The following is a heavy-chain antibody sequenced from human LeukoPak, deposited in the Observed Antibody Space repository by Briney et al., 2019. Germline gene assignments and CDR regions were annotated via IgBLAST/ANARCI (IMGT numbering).Heavy chain of an antibody. D-gene: IGHD1-26*01. J-gene: IGHJ4*02. Sequence: SETLSLTCTVSGGSISSSSYYWGWIRQPPGKGLEWIGSIYYSGSTYYNPSLKSRVTISVDTSKNQFSLKLSSVTAADTAVYYCAPVVGATEAFDYWGQGTLVTVS. CDR3: APVVGATEAFDY. CDR2: IYYSGST. CDR1: GGSISSSSYY. V-gene: IGHV4-39*01.